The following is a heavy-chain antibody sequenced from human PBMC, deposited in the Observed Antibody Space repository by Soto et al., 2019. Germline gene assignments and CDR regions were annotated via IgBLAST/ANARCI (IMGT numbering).Heavy chain of an antibody. CDR1: GGSIGGVGYS. J-gene: IGHJ5*02. D-gene: IGHD3-10*01. CDR2: MYHSGTF. V-gene: IGHV4-30-2*01. CDR3: ARAQFYSGSGNYNNLMFDA. Sequence: KPSETLSLTCAVSGGSIGGVGYSWSWIRQPPGGGLEWIGYMYHSGTFLKSPSLKTRLTMSLDMSKNQFSLTLNSMTAADTAVYYCARAQFYSGSGNYNNLMFDAWGQGIQVTVPS.